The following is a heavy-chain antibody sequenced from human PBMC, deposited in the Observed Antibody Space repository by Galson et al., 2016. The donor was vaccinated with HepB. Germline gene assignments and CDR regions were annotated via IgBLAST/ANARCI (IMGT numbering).Heavy chain of an antibody. V-gene: IGHV3-30*18. D-gene: IGHD2-8*02. CDR3: AKLDCTGDAFQSSDFYHYAMDV. CDR1: GFSFSAYG. Sequence: SLRLSCAASGFSFSAYGMHWVRQAPGKGLEWVAVISYDGSNKYYEDSVKGRFTISRDSSKNTLYLQMNSLRPEDTAVYYCAKLDCTGDAFQSSDFYHYAMDVWGQGTTVIVSS. J-gene: IGHJ6*02. CDR2: ISYDGSNK.